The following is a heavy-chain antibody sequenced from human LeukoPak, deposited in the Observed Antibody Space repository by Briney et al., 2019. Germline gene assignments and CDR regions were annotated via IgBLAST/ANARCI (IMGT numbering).Heavy chain of an antibody. D-gene: IGHD6-19*01. Sequence: PGGSLRLSCAASGFTFSSYAMSWVRQAPGKGLEWVSAISGSGGNTYYADSVKGRVTISRDNSKNTLYMQMNSLRAEDTAVYYCAKGSIAVALFDYWGQGTLVTVSP. CDR1: GFTFSSYA. V-gene: IGHV3-23*01. CDR2: ISGSGGNT. CDR3: AKGSIAVALFDY. J-gene: IGHJ4*02.